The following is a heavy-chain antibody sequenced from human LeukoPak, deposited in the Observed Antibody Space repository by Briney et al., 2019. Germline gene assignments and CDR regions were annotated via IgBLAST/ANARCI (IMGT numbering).Heavy chain of an antibody. V-gene: IGHV1-18*01. CDR1: GYSFITYG. J-gene: IGHJ4*02. CDR2: ISDHNGNT. D-gene: IGHD5-12*01. CDR3: SRSFSGRPDYFDY. Sequence: ASVKVSCKASGYSFITYGISRVRQAPGQGLEWMGWISDHNGNTNYAQKFQGRVTMTTDTSTSSAYMELRSLRSDDTAVYYCSRSFSGRPDYFDYWGQGTLVTVSS.